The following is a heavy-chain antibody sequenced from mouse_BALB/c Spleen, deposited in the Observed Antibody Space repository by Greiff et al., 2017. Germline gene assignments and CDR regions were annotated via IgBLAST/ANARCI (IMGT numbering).Heavy chain of an antibody. CDR1: GFTFSSYG. V-gene: IGHV5-6-3*01. CDR3: ARDNYGYNY. Sequence: EVKVVESGGGLVQPGGSLKLSCAASGFTFSSYGMSWVRQTPDKRLELVATINSNGGSTYYPDSVKGRFTISRDNAKNTLYLQMSSLKSEDTAMYYCARDNYGYNYWGQGTTLTVSS. CDR2: INSNGGST. D-gene: IGHD1-2*01. J-gene: IGHJ2*01.